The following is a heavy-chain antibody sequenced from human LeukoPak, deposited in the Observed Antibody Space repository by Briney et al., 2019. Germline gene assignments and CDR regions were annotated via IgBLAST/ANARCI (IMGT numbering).Heavy chain of an antibody. CDR3: ARIDGYDTYYYGMDV. CDR1: GGSISSYY. V-gene: IGHV4-59*01. J-gene: IGHJ6*02. Sequence: SETLSLTCTVSGGSISSYYWSWIRQPPGKGLEWVGYIYYSGSSNYNPSLKSRVTISVDTSKNHFSLKLSSVTAADTAAYYCARIDGYDTYYYGMDVWGQGTTVTVSS. D-gene: IGHD5-12*01. CDR2: IYYSGSS.